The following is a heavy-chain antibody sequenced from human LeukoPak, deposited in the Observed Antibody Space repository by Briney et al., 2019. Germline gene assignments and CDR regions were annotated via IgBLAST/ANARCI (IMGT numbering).Heavy chain of an antibody. J-gene: IGHJ4*02. Sequence: GGSLRLSCAASGFTFSSYSMNWARQAPGEGLEWVSSISSSNSYIYYADSVKGRFTISRDNAKNSLYLQMNSLRAEDTAVYYCARGASGGRYWGQGALVTVSS. CDR1: GFTFSSYS. CDR3: ARGASGGRY. CDR2: ISSSNSYI. D-gene: IGHD2-15*01. V-gene: IGHV3-21*01.